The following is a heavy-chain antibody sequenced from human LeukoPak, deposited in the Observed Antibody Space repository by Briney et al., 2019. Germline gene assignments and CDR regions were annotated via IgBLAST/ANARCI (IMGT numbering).Heavy chain of an antibody. CDR3: ARVEMATIIDY. Sequence: GGSLRLSCAASGFTLSDYYMSWIRQAPGKGLEWVSYISSSGSTIYYADSVKGRFTISRDNAKNSLYLQMNSLRAEDTAVYYCARVEMATIIDYWGQGTLVTVSS. CDR2: ISSSGSTI. V-gene: IGHV3-11*01. J-gene: IGHJ4*02. CDR1: GFTLSDYY. D-gene: IGHD5-12*01.